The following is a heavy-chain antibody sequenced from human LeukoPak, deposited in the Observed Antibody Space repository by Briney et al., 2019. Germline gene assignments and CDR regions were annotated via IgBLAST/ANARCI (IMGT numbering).Heavy chain of an antibody. CDR2: LKKEGGEQ. V-gene: IGHV3-7*01. CDR1: GFTFRNYW. CDR3: ANFILS. Sequence: GGSLRLSCAASGFTFRNYWMHWVRQTPGKGLERVANLKKEGGEQYYVDSVKGRFTISRDNAKNSLYLQMNSLRAEDTAVYYCANFILSWGQGTLATVSS. D-gene: IGHD3-10*01. J-gene: IGHJ4*02.